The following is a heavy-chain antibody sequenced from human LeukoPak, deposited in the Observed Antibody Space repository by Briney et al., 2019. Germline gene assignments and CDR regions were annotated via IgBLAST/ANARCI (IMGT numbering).Heavy chain of an antibody. Sequence: GGSLRLSCAASGFTFNDYAMYWVRQTPGKGLEWVALISYDGYDKSYADSVRGRFTISRDNSKNTLYLQMNSLRAEDTAVYYCARETTSWYYDFWSGKYYFDYWGQGTLVTVSS. CDR2: ISYDGYDK. D-gene: IGHD3-3*01. CDR1: GFTFNDYA. J-gene: IGHJ4*02. CDR3: ARETTSWYYDFWSGKYYFDY. V-gene: IGHV3-30-3*01.